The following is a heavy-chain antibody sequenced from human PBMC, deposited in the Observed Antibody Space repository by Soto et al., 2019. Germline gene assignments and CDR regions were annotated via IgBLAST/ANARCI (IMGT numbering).Heavy chain of an antibody. V-gene: IGHV3-74*01. CDR3: ARGGAMGVDY. D-gene: IGHD1-26*01. J-gene: IGHJ4*02. CDR2: IYFDGITT. Sequence: PGGSLRLSCTASGFTFNTHWMHWVRQAPGKGLVWVSRIYFDGITTNYADSVKGRLTDSRDNAKNTVYLHVNTLRDEDTAVYYCARGGAMGVDYWVRGTLVTVCS. CDR1: GFTFNTHW.